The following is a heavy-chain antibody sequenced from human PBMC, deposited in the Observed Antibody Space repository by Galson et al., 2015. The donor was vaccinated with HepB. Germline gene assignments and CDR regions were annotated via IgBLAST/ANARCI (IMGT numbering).Heavy chain of an antibody. CDR3: ARVFGDYGDHDYFED. CDR1: GFTFSRYS. Sequence: SLRLSCAASGFTFSRYSMNWVRQAPGEGLEWVSSISSSSAYIYYADSLKGRFTISRDNAKNSLYLQMNSLRAEDTAVYYCARVFGDYGDHDYFEDWGQGTLVTVSS. CDR2: ISSSSAYI. J-gene: IGHJ4*02. V-gene: IGHV3-21*01. D-gene: IGHD4-17*01.